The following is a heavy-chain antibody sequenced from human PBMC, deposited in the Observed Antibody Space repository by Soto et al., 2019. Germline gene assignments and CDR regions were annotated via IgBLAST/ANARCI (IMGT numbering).Heavy chain of an antibody. Sequence: EVQLVESGGGLVKPGGSLRLSCAASGFTFSSYSMNWVRQAPGKGLEWVSSISSSSSYIYYADSVKGRFTISRDNAKNSLYLQMNSLRAEDTAVYYCASDYDSSGYYFDYWGQGTLVTVSS. V-gene: IGHV3-21*01. CDR2: ISSSSSYI. CDR3: ASDYDSSGYYFDY. CDR1: GFTFSSYS. J-gene: IGHJ4*02. D-gene: IGHD3-22*01.